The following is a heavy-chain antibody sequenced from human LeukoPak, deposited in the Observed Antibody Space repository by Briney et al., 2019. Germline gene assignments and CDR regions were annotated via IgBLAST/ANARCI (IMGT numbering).Heavy chain of an antibody. Sequence: GGSLRLSCAASGFTVSSNYMSWVRQAPGKGLEWVSVIYSGGSTYYADSVKGRFTISRDNSKNTLYLQMNSLRAEDTAVYYCARLDRPYYFDYWGQGALVTVSS. V-gene: IGHV3-66*04. CDR2: IYSGGST. D-gene: IGHD3-9*01. CDR1: GFTVSSNY. J-gene: IGHJ4*02. CDR3: ARLDRPYYFDY.